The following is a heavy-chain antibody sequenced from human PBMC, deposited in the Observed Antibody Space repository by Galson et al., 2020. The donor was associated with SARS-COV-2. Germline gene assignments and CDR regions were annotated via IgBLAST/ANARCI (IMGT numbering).Heavy chain of an antibody. CDR1: GGSIRSYY. Sequence: SKTLSLTCTVSGGSIRSYYWSWIRQSPGKGLEWIGYIYYIGGTEYSPSLKSRVTISVDTSKNQFSLKLSSVTAADTAVYYCATSFSSGWYALDYWGQGTLVTASS. V-gene: IGHV4-59*01. D-gene: IGHD6-19*01. CDR2: IYYIGGT. J-gene: IGHJ4*02. CDR3: ATSFSSGWYALDY.